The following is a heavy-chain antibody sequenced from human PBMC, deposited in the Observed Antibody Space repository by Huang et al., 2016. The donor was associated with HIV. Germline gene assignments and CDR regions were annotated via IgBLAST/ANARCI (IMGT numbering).Heavy chain of an antibody. Sequence: QVQLVQSGSELKKPGASVKVSCKASGYTFTSYGMKWVRQAPGKGLEWMVWTNTNTGNPTYAQGFTGRFVFSLDTSVSTAYLQISSLKAEDTAVYYCARGLYSSSWAPFDYWGQGTLVTVSS. CDR2: TNTNTGNP. J-gene: IGHJ4*02. D-gene: IGHD6-13*01. CDR3: ARGLYSSSWAPFDY. CDR1: GYTFTSYG. V-gene: IGHV7-4-1*02.